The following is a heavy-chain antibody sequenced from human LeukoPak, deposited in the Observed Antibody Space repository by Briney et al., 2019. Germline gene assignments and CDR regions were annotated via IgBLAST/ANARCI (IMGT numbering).Heavy chain of an antibody. D-gene: IGHD3-3*01. CDR3: ARVGLRFLEWSAFDY. Sequence: GWSLRLSCAASGFTFSSYAMHWVRQAPGKGLEWVAVISYDGINKFYADSVKGRFTISRDNSKNTLYLQMNSLRAEDTAVYYCARVGLRFLEWSAFDYWGQGTLVAVSS. J-gene: IGHJ4*02. CDR2: ISYDGINK. CDR1: GFTFSSYA. V-gene: IGHV3-30*01.